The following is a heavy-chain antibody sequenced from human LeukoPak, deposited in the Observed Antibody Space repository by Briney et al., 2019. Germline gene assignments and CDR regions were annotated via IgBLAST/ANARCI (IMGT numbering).Heavy chain of an antibody. D-gene: IGHD3-16*02. CDR2: ISSSSSYI. CDR1: GFTFSSYS. CDR3: AIGDGLGELSSSFDH. J-gene: IGHJ4*02. V-gene: IGHV3-21*01. Sequence: PGGSLRLSCAASGFTFSSYSMNWVRQAPGKGLEWVSSISSSSSYIYYADSVKGRFTISRDNSKNTLYLRMNSLRTEDTAVYYCAIGDGLGELSSSFDHWGQGTLVTVSS.